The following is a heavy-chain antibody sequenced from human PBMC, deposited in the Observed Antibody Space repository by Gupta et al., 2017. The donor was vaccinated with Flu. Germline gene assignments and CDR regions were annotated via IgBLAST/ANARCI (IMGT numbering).Heavy chain of an antibody. V-gene: IGHV3-20*04. CDR3: GRLRRDGLNRNWIDY. J-gene: IGHJ5*01. Sequence: EVQLVESGGGVVRRGGSRRITCGASGFRFDDFDMGWARQPPGKGLGWVSDIDWSGVDTRYVDSVKGRFTISRDNAENSLYLQMNSLRVEDSALYYCGRLRRDGLNRNWIDYWGQGIQVSVSS. CDR2: IDWSGVDT. D-gene: IGHD5-24*01. CDR1: GFRFDDFD.